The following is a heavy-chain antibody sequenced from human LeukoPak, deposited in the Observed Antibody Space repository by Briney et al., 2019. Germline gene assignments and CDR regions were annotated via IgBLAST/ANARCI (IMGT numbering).Heavy chain of an antibody. D-gene: IGHD3-10*01. Sequence: GGSLRLSCAASGFTFSSYSMNWVRQAPGKGLEWVSSISSSSSYIYYADSVKGRFTISRDNSKNTLYLQMNSLRAEDTAVYYCAKGRITMVRGVIIRYFDYWGQGTLVTVSS. CDR3: AKGRITMVRGVIIRYFDY. J-gene: IGHJ4*02. CDR1: GFTFSSYS. V-gene: IGHV3-21*04. CDR2: ISSSSSYI.